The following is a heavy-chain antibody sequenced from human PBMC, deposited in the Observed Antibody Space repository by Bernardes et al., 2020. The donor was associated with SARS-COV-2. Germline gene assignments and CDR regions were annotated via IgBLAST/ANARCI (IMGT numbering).Heavy chain of an antibody. CDR2: ISAYNGNT. V-gene: IGHV1-18*03. J-gene: IGHJ3*02. D-gene: IGHD3-3*01. CDR3: ARDRLGGAIFGVVIYAFDI. CDR1: GYTFASYG. Sequence: ASVKVSCKASGYTFASYGISWVRQAPGQGLEWMGWISAYNGNTNYAQKLQGRVTMTTDTSTSTAYMELRSLRSDDMAVYYCARDRLGGAIFGVVIYAFDIWGQGTMVTVSS.